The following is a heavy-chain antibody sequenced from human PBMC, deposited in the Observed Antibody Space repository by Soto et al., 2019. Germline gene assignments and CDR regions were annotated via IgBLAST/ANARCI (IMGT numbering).Heavy chain of an antibody. J-gene: IGHJ4*02. CDR1: GGSFSGYY. D-gene: IGHD3-10*01. CDR3: ARGRTLDYPHITMVRGVFDY. Sequence: SETLSLTCAVYGGSFSGYYWSWIRQPPGKGLEWIGEINHSGSTNYNPSLKSRVTISVDTSKNQFSLKLSSVTAADTAVYYCARGRTLDYPHITMVRGVFDYWGQGTLVTVSS. V-gene: IGHV4-34*01. CDR2: INHSGST.